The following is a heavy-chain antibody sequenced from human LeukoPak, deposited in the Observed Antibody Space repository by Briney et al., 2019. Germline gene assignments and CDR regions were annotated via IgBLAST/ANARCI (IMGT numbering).Heavy chain of an antibody. Sequence: GESLQISCQGSRYSFTSSWIGWVRPMPGKGLEWMGIIYPGDSDTRYSPSFQGQVTISADKSISTAYLQWSSLKASDTALYYCTRFSVGGTYYPNYWGQGTLVSVSS. CDR2: IYPGDSDT. V-gene: IGHV5-51*01. J-gene: IGHJ4*02. D-gene: IGHD1-26*01. CDR3: TRFSVGGTYYPNY. CDR1: RYSFTSSW.